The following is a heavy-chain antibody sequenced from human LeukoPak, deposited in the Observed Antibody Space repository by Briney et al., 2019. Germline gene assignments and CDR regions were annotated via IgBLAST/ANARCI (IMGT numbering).Heavy chain of an antibody. V-gene: IGHV4-39*07. CDR1: GGPISSSSYY. J-gene: IGHJ4*02. CDR3: ASDDPVAGSDY. CDR2: IYYSGST. D-gene: IGHD6-19*01. Sequence: SETLSLTCTVSGGPISSSSYYWGWIRQPPGKGLEWIVSIYYSGSTYYNPSLKSRVTISVDTSKNQFSLKLNSVTAADTAMYYCASDDPVAGSDYWGQGTLVTVSS.